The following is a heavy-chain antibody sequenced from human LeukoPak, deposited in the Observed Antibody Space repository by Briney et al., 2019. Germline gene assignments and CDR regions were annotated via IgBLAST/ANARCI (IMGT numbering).Heavy chain of an antibody. Sequence: SETLSLTCTVSGGSISSYYWSWIRQPPGKGLEWIGYIYYSGSTNYNPSLKSRVTISVDTSKNQFSLKLSSVTAADTAVYYCARDSQGDGFDIWGQGTMVTVSS. CDR1: GGSISSYY. J-gene: IGHJ3*02. CDR3: ARDSQGDGFDI. CDR2: IYYSGST. V-gene: IGHV4-59*12.